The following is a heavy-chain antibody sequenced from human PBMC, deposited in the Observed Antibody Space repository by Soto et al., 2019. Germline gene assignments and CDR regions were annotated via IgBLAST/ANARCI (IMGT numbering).Heavy chain of an antibody. D-gene: IGHD2-15*01. CDR1: GFTFSSYA. CDR2: ISTSGGST. CDR3: TLSDRYYGMDV. V-gene: IGHV3-23*01. Sequence: EVQLLESGGGLVQPGGSLRLSCAASGFTFSSYAMSWVRQAPGKGLEWVSSISTSGGSTYYADSVKGRFTISRDNSNNPLYLQMTSLRAEDTAVYYFTLSDRYYGMDVWGLGTTVTVSS. J-gene: IGHJ6*02.